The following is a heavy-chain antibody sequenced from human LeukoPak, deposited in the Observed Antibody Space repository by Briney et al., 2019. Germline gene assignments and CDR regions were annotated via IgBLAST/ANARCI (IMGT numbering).Heavy chain of an antibody. CDR3: ARERIADRPTDTNFDY. V-gene: IGHV1-46*01. Sequence: ASVKVSCKASGYTFTSYYMHWVRQAPGQGLEWMGIINPSGGSTSYAQKFQGRVTMTRDTSTSTVYMELSSLRSEDTAVYSCARERIADRPTDTNFDYWGQGTLVTVSS. D-gene: IGHD6-6*01. CDR1: GYTFTSYY. J-gene: IGHJ4*02. CDR2: INPSGGST.